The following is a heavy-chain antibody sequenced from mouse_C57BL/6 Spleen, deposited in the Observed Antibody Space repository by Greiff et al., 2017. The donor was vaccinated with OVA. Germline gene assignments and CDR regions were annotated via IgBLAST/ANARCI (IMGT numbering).Heavy chain of an antibody. CDR1: GYTFTSYW. J-gene: IGHJ2*01. D-gene: IGHD2-2*01. CDR3: ARGKGYAAWFDY. CDR2: IDPSDSYT. V-gene: IGHV1-69*01. Sequence: QVQLQQPGAELVMPGASVKLSCKASGYTFTSYWMHWVKQRPGQGLEWIGEIDPSDSYTNYNQKFKGKSTLTVDKSSSTAYMQLSSLTSEDSAVYDCARGKGYAAWFDYWGQGTTLTVSS.